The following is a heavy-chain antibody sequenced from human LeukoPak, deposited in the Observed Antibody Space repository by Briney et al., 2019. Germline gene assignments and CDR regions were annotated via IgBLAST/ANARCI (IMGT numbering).Heavy chain of an antibody. Sequence: SVKVSCKASGGTFSSYAISWVRQAPGQGLEWMGGIIPIFGTANYAQKFQGRVTITADESTSTAYMELSSLRSEDTAVYYCARTQSITISGAGNWFDPWGQGTLVTVSS. D-gene: IGHD3-3*01. CDR3: ARTQSITISGAGNWFDP. V-gene: IGHV1-69*13. J-gene: IGHJ5*02. CDR2: IIPIFGTA. CDR1: GGTFSSYA.